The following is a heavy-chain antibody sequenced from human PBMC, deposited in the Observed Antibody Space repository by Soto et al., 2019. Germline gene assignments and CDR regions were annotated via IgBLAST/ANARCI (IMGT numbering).Heavy chain of an antibody. V-gene: IGHV3-7*01. Sequence: EVQLVESGGGLVQPGGSLRLSCAASGFTFSTYWMSWVRQAPGKGLEWVANINQDGSEKYYVDSVKGRFTISRDNAKNSLYLQMTSLRADDMAVYYCARARGWNIVIIPAASDYWGQGTLVTVSS. CDR2: INQDGSEK. CDR3: ARARGWNIVIIPAASDY. CDR1: GFTFSTYW. J-gene: IGHJ4*02. D-gene: IGHD2-2*01.